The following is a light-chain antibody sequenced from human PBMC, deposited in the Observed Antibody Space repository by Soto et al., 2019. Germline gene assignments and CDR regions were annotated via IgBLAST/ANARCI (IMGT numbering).Light chain of an antibody. CDR1: QTISSW. V-gene: IGKV1-5*01. Sequence: DIQMTQSPSTLSASAGDRVTITCRASQTISSWLAWYQQKPGKAPKLLIYDASTLASGAPSRFSGSGSGTEFTLTISSLQTDDFATYYCQHYNSYPYTFGQGTELEIK. CDR2: DAS. J-gene: IGKJ2*01. CDR3: QHYNSYPYT.